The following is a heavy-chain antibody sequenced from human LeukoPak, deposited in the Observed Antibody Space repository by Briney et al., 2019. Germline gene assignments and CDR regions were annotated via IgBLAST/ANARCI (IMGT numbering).Heavy chain of an antibody. CDR1: GFTFRTYG. CDR3: AKEGFRIPGLTYYYGMDV. Sequence: PGRSLRLSCAASGFTFRTYGMHWVRQAPGKGVQWVALIWYDVSNTYYADSVKGRFTISRDNSKNTLYLQINSLRAEDTAVYYCAKEGFRIPGLTYYYGMDVWGQGTTVTVSS. V-gene: IGHV3-33*06. J-gene: IGHJ6*02. D-gene: IGHD3-10*01. CDR2: IWYDVSNT.